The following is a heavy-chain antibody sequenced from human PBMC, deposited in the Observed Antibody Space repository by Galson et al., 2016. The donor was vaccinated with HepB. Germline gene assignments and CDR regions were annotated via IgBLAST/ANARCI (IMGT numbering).Heavy chain of an antibody. V-gene: IGHV3-30*18. CDR1: GFSLSGFA. CDR3: AKVGYSRSWYGTWDSNYGVDV. CDR2: TSYDGSHE. D-gene: IGHD6-13*01. Sequence: SLRLSCAASGFSLSGFAMHWVRQAPGKGLEWVAVTSYDGSHEFSDSVKGRFTISRDNSKKTLYLQMNSLGADDTAVYYCAKVGYSRSWYGTWDSNYGVDVWGQGTTVTVSS. J-gene: IGHJ6*02.